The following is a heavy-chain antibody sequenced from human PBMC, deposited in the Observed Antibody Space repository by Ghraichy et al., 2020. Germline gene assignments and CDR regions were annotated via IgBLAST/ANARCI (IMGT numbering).Heavy chain of an antibody. CDR1: GFTFSIYS. V-gene: IGHV3-48*02. D-gene: IGHD3-10*01. J-gene: IGHJ6*03. CDR3: ARVGNYYMDV. CDR2: ISSSSTTI. Sequence: GGTLRLSCAASGFTFSIYSMNWVRQAPGKGLEWVSYISSSSTTIYYADSVKGRFTISRDNAKNSLYLQMNSLREEDTAVYYGARVGNYYMDVWGKGTTVTVS.